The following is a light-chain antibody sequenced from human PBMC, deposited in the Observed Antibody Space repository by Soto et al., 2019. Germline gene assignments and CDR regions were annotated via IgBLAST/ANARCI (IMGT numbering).Light chain of an antibody. CDR2: GAS. Sequence: EIVMTQSPATLSVSPGERATLSCRASQSVSSNLAWYQQKPGQAPRLLISGASTRATGIQARFSGSGSGTEFNLTISSLQSEDFAVYYCHQYNYWPYTFGQGTKLEIK. J-gene: IGKJ2*01. CDR3: HQYNYWPYT. CDR1: QSVSSN. V-gene: IGKV3-15*01.